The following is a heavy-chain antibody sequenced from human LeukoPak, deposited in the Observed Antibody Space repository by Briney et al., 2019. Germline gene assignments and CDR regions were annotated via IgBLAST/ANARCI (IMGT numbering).Heavy chain of an antibody. J-gene: IGHJ4*02. V-gene: IGHV4-59*01. CDR3: ARGGSGYDSFDY. Sequence: SETLSLTCTVSNGSLSPYFWSWIRQPPGKGLEWVGYISYSGSSNYNSSLQSRLTMSVDTSKNHFSLKLSSVTAADTAVYYCARGGSGYDSFDYWGQGTLVTVSS. CDR2: ISYSGSS. D-gene: IGHD5-12*01. CDR1: NGSLSPYF.